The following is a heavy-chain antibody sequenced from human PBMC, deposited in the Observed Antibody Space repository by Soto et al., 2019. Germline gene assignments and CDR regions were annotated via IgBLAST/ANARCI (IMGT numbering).Heavy chain of an antibody. J-gene: IGHJ3*01. Sequence: AVKVSCKEAGRNCSSISIGGVRQDPGQGLEWMGGIIPIFGTANYAQKSQVRVTITADESTSTAYMELSSLRSEDTAVYYCARGSEVHVFAAAF. D-gene: IGHD1-1*01. CDR2: IIPIFGTA. CDR1: GRNCSSIS. V-gene: IGHV1-69*13. CDR3: ARGSEVHVFAAAF.